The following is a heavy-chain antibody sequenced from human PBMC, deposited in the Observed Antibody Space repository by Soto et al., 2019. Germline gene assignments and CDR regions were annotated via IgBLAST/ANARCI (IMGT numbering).Heavy chain of an antibody. CDR1: GLSLTAGGVG. CDR3: ANSRDTMMASFDI. CDR2: IYWNDEK. Sequence: QITMKESGPTLVKRTQTLTLTCSISGLSLTAGGVGVGWIRQPPGEALEWLALIYWNDEKRFGPSLKSSLTITKDTSKSQVVLTMTNRDPVDKSTYFGANSRDTMMASFDIWGQGTMVTVSS. D-gene: IGHD3-22*01. V-gene: IGHV2-5*01. J-gene: IGHJ3*02.